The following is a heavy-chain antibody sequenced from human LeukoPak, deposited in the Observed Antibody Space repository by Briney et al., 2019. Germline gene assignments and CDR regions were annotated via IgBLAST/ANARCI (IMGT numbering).Heavy chain of an antibody. CDR3: ATVIPGNDY. D-gene: IGHD2-21*01. J-gene: IGHJ4*02. Sequence: SETLSLTCAVYGGSFSGYYWSWIRQPPGKGLEWIGEINHSGSTSYNPSLKSRVTISVDTSKNQFSLKLSSVTAADTAVYYCATVIPGNDYWGQGTLVTVSS. CDR2: INHSGST. CDR1: GGSFSGYY. V-gene: IGHV4-34*01.